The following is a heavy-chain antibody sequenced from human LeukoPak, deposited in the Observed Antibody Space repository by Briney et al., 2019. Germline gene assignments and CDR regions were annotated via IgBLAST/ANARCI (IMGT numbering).Heavy chain of an antibody. Sequence: GGSLRLSCAASGFTFSSYAMNWVRQAPGKGLEWVSAISGSAGSTYYADSVKGRFTISRDNSKNTLYLQMNSLRAEDTAVYYCAKAEYYYDSTGYRPQCYFDYWGQGTLVTVSS. CDR3: AKAEYYYDSTGYRPQCYFDY. J-gene: IGHJ4*02. CDR2: ISGSAGST. D-gene: IGHD3-22*01. V-gene: IGHV3-23*01. CDR1: GFTFSSYA.